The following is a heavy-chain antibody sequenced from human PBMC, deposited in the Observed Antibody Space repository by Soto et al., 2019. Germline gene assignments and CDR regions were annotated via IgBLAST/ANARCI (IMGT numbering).Heavy chain of an antibody. CDR2: INHSGST. Sequence: PSETLSLTCAVYGGSFSGYYWSWIRQPPGKGLEWIGEINHSGSTNYNPSLKSRVAISVDTSKNQFSLKLSSVTAADTAVYYCARLPLSGSYFDYWGQGTLVTVSS. V-gene: IGHV4-34*01. CDR1: GGSFSGYY. CDR3: ARLPLSGSYFDY. D-gene: IGHD1-26*01. J-gene: IGHJ4*02.